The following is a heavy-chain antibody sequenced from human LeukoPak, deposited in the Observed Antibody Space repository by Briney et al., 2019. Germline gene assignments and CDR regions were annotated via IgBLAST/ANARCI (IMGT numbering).Heavy chain of an antibody. D-gene: IGHD3-10*01. CDR2: IRYDGSNK. J-gene: IGHJ3*02. Sequence: GGSLRLSCAASGFTFSSYGMHWVRQAPGKGLDWVAFIRYDGSNKYYADSVKGRFTISRDNSKNTLFLQMNSLRAEDTAVYHCAKETTWFGDSAWDAFDIWGQGTMVTVSS. CDR3: AKETTWFGDSAWDAFDI. V-gene: IGHV3-30*02. CDR1: GFTFSSYG.